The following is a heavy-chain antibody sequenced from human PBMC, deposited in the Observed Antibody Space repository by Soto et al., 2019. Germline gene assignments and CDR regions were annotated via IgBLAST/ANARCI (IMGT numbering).Heavy chain of an antibody. CDR3: ARGSSIAGLYYGMDV. D-gene: IGHD6-6*01. CDR1: GGSISSGGYY. V-gene: IGHV4-31*03. Sequence: QVQLQESGPGLVKPSQTLSLTCTVSGGSISSGGYYWTWIRQHPGKGLEWIGYNYYSGITYYNPSPKSRVTISLHTSKTQFPLTLSSVPAADTAVYYCARGSSIAGLYYGMDVWGQGTTVTVSS. CDR2: NYYSGIT. J-gene: IGHJ6*02.